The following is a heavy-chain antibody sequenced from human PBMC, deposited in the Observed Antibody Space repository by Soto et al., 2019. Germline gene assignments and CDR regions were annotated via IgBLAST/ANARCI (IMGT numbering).Heavy chain of an antibody. J-gene: IGHJ3*02. CDR1: GFTFSSYS. Sequence: EVQLVESGGGLVKPGGSLRLSCAASGFTFSSYSMNWVRQAPGKGLEWVSSISSSSSYIYYADSVKGRFTISRDNAKNSPQVQMNSLRAEDTAVYYCARDRGGDLTAFDIWGQGTMVTVSS. D-gene: IGHD3-10*01. V-gene: IGHV3-21*01. CDR2: ISSSSSYI. CDR3: ARDRGGDLTAFDI.